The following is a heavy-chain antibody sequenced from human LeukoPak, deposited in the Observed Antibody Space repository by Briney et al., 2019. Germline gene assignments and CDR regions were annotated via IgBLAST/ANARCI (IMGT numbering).Heavy chain of an antibody. Sequence: PGGSLRLSCAASGFTFSSYAMSWVRQAPGKGLVWVSRINSDGSGTSYAGSVKGRFTISRDNAKNTLYLQMNSLRAEDTAVYYCTRDSYCSGGSCYQYYGMDVWGQGTTVTVSS. CDR1: GFTFSSYA. V-gene: IGHV3-74*01. D-gene: IGHD2-15*01. CDR2: INSDGSGT. J-gene: IGHJ6*02. CDR3: TRDSYCSGGSCYQYYGMDV.